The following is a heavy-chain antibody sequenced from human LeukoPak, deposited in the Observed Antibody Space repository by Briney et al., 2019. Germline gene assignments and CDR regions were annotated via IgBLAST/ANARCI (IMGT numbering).Heavy chain of an antibody. V-gene: IGHV3-30*04. D-gene: IGHD3-3*01. J-gene: IGHJ4*02. CDR3: ARDLELSAVYHFDS. Sequence: PGGSLRLSCEASGFTFSIFPMHWVRQAPGKGLEWVALISSGSEKYYADSVKGRFTISRDNSKNMLYLQMNSLRADNTAVYYCARDLELSAVYHFDSWGQGTLVIVSS. CDR1: GFTFSIFP. CDR2: ISSGSEK.